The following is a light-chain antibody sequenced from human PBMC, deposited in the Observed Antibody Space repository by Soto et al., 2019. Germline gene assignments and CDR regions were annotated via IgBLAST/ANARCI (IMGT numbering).Light chain of an antibody. V-gene: IGLV4-60*02. CDR2: LEGSGSY. Sequence: QAVVTQSSSASASLGSSVKVTCTLSSGHSSYIIAWHQQQPGKAPRYLMKLEGSGSYKKGSGVPDRFSGSSSGADRYLTISNLQFEDEADYYCETWVSNTYVFGTGTKLTVL. J-gene: IGLJ1*01. CDR3: ETWVSNTYV. CDR1: SGHSSYI.